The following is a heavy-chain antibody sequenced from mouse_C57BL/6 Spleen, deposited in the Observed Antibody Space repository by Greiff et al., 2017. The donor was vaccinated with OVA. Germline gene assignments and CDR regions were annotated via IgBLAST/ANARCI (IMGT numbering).Heavy chain of an antibody. Sequence: EVQLQQSGPELVKPGASVKISCKASGYTFTDYYMNWVKQSHGKSLEWIGDINPNNGGTSYNQKFKGKATLTVDKSSSTAYMELRSLTSEDSAVYYCARYFLSGDYWGQGTSVTVSS. D-gene: IGHD3-1*01. CDR1: GYTFTDYY. CDR3: ARYFLSGDY. J-gene: IGHJ4*01. V-gene: IGHV1-26*01. CDR2: INPNNGGT.